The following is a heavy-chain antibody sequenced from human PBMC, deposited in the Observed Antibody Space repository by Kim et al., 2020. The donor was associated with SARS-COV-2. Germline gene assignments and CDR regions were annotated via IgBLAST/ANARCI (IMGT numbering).Heavy chain of an antibody. V-gene: IGHV3-11*05. Sequence: DAVQRRFTISTDNAKNSLYLRMNSRRAEDTAVYYCARVPYGAGSYYYFDYWGQGALVTVSS. CDR3: ARVPYGAGSYYYFDY. J-gene: IGHJ4*02. D-gene: IGHD3-10*01.